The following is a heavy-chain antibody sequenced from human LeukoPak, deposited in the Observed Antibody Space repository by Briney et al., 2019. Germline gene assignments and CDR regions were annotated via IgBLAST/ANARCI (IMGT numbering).Heavy chain of an antibody. J-gene: IGHJ5*02. Sequence: GESLKISCKGSGYSFTNYWIGWVRQMPGKGPEWMGIIYPGDSDTRYSPSFQGQVTISADKSISTAYLQWSSLKASDAAMYYCARHLRLWQNWFDPWGQGTLVTVSS. CDR3: ARHLRLWQNWFDP. V-gene: IGHV5-51*01. CDR1: GYSFTNYW. CDR2: IYPGDSDT. D-gene: IGHD5-18*01.